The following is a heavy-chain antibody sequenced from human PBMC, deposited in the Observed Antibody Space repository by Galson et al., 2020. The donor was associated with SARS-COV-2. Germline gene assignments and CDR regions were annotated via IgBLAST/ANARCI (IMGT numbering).Heavy chain of an antibody. CDR2: IWYDGSK. Sequence: LSLTCAASGFTFSSYGMHWVRQAPGKGLEWVAVIWYDGSKYYADSVKGRFTISRENSKNTLYLQMNSLRAEDTAVYYCARGGAGTTLADAFDIWGQGTMVTVSS. D-gene: IGHD1-1*01. J-gene: IGHJ3*02. V-gene: IGHV3-33*01. CDR1: GFTFSSYG. CDR3: ARGGAGTTLADAFDI.